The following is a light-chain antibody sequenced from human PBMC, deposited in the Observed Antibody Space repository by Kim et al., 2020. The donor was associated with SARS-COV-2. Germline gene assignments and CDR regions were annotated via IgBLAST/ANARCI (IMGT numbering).Light chain of an antibody. V-gene: IGKV1-39*01. J-gene: IGKJ2*03. CDR1: HSIGSS. Sequence: SASVGDRVTITCRASHSIGSSVNWYQHKPGKAPVLLIYAASNLQSGVPSRFSGSASGTDFTLTISSLQPEDFADYYCQQSYRTPHSFGQGTKLEI. CDR2: AAS. CDR3: QQSYRTPHS.